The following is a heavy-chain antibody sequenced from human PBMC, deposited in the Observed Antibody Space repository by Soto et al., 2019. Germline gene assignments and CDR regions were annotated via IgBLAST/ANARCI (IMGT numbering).Heavy chain of an antibody. D-gene: IGHD2-15*01. CDR1: GGSISSGGYY. Sequence: PSETLSLTCTVSGGSISSGGYYWSWIRQPPGKGLEWIGEINHSGSTNYNPSLKSRVTISVDTSKNQFSLKLSSVTAADTAVYYCARAIYCSGGSCYSKYYYYYGMDVWGQGTTVTVSS. J-gene: IGHJ6*02. CDR3: ARAIYCSGGSCYSKYYYYYGMDV. CDR2: INHSGST. V-gene: IGHV4-39*07.